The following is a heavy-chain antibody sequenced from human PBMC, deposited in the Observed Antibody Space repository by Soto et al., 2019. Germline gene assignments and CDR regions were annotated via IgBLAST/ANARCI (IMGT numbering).Heavy chain of an antibody. Sequence: SETLSLTCTVSGGSISSGGYYWSWIRQHPGKGLEWIGYIYYSGSTYYNPSLKSRVTISVDTSKNQFSLKLSSVTAADTAVYYCARGGGCSGGSCYSSLSWFDPWGQGTLVTVPQ. CDR1: GGSISSGGYY. V-gene: IGHV4-31*03. D-gene: IGHD2-15*01. CDR2: IYYSGST. CDR3: ARGGGCSGGSCYSSLSWFDP. J-gene: IGHJ5*02.